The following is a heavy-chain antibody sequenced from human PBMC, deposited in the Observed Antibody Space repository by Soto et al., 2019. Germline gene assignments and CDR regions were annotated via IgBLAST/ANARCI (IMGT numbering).Heavy chain of an antibody. CDR2: ISVNDGRA. V-gene: IGHV3-23*01. J-gene: IGHJ5*02. Sequence: EVQLLESGGGLVQPGGSLRLSCAASGLTFSSYAMNWIRQGPGKGLEWVSGISVNDGRAYYADSVKGRFTVSRDNSKNTLYLQMNSVRAEDTAVYSCVKGYGSGLNWFDRWGQGTLVTVSS. CDR1: GLTFSSYA. CDR3: VKGYGSGLNWFDR. D-gene: IGHD3-10*01.